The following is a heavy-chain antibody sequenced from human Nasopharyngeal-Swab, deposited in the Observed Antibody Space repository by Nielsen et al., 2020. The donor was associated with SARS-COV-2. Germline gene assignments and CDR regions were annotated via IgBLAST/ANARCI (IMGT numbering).Heavy chain of an antibody. D-gene: IGHD5-18*01. CDR1: GFTFSSYA. CDR2: ISYDGSNK. J-gene: IGHJ6*03. Sequence: GESLKISCAASGFTFSSYAMHWVRQAPGKGLEWVAVISYDGSNKYYADSVEGRFTISRDNSKNTLYLQMNSLRAEDTAVYYCARDYTAMLYYYYYMDVWGKGTTVTVSS. CDR3: ARDYTAMLYYYYYMDV. V-gene: IGHV3-30-3*01.